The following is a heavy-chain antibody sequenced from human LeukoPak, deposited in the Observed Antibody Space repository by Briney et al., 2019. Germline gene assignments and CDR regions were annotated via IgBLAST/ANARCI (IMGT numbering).Heavy chain of an antibody. CDR2: INPNSGGT. Sequence: ASVKVSCRASGYTFTSYGISWVRQAPGQGLEWMGRINPNSGGTNYAQKFQGRVTMTRDTSISTAYMELSRLRSDDTAVYYCARDFRPKFEYSSSTYAFDIWGQGTMVTVSS. CDR3: ARDFRPKFEYSSSTYAFDI. J-gene: IGHJ3*02. V-gene: IGHV1-2*06. D-gene: IGHD6-6*01. CDR1: GYTFTSYG.